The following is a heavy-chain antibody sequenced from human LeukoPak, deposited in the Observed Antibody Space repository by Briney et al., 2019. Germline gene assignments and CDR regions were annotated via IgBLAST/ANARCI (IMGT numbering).Heavy chain of an antibody. D-gene: IGHD3-9*01. CDR2: IWYDGSNK. Sequence: GGSLRLSCAASGFTFSSYGMHWVRQAPGKGLEWVAVIWYDGSNKYYADSVKGRFTISRDNSKNTLYLQMNSLRAEDTAVYYCARGRHYDILTVYDYWGQGTLVTVSS. V-gene: IGHV3-33*01. J-gene: IGHJ4*02. CDR3: ARGRHYDILTVYDY. CDR1: GFTFSSYG.